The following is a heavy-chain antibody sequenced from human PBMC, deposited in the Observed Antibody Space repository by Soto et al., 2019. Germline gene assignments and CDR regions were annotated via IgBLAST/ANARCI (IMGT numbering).Heavy chain of an antibody. J-gene: IGHJ6*03. V-gene: IGHV4-34*01. CDR2: INHSGST. Sequence: SETLSLTCAVYGGSFSGFYWSWIRQPPGKGLEWIGEINHSGSTNYNPSLKSRVTISVDTSKNQFSLKLSSVTAADTAVYYCARGRGYCSGGSCYHYYMDVWGKGTTVTVSS. CDR3: ARGRGYCSGGSCYHYYMDV. CDR1: GGSFSGFY. D-gene: IGHD2-15*01.